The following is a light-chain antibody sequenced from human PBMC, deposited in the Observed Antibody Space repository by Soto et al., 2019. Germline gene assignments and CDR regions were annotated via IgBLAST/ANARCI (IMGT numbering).Light chain of an antibody. Sequence: DIQMTQSPSTLSASVGERVTITCRASQSISNWLAWYQQKPGKAPKLLIYKASSLESGVPSRFSGSGSGTEFTLTISSLQPDDFATYYCQQYNTYSRGFGQGTKVEIK. CDR2: KAS. CDR3: QQYNTYSRG. CDR1: QSISNW. V-gene: IGKV1-5*03. J-gene: IGKJ1*01.